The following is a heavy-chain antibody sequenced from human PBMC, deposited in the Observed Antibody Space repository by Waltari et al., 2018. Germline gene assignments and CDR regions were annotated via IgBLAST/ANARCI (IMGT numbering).Heavy chain of an antibody. J-gene: IGHJ6*03. CDR1: GGSFSGYY. D-gene: IGHD3-3*01. CDR3: ARANTIFGVIRTWYYMDV. CDR2: INHSGRT. V-gene: IGHV4-34*01. Sequence: QVQLQQWGAGLLKPSETLSLTCVVSGGSFSGYYWSWIRQPPGKGLEGIGEINHSGRTNYNPSLKSRVTISIDTSKIQFSLKLRSVTVADTAVYYCARANTIFGVIRTWYYMDVWGKGTPVTVSS.